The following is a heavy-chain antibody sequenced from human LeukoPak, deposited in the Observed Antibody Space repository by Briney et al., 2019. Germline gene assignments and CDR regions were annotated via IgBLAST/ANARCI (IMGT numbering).Heavy chain of an antibody. CDR3: AKAVRSSSSWQIDY. Sequence: PGRSLRLSCEVSGFTFSSYAMHWVRQAPGKGLEWVAVISYDGSNKYYADSVKGRFTISRDNSKNTLYLQMNSLRPEDTAVFYCAKAVRSSSSWQIDYWGQGTLVTVSS. D-gene: IGHD6-6*01. V-gene: IGHV3-30*18. CDR2: ISYDGSNK. J-gene: IGHJ4*02. CDR1: GFTFSSYA.